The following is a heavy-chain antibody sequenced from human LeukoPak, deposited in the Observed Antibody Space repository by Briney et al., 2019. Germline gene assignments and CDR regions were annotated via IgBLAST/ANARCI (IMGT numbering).Heavy chain of an antibody. CDR1: GYSISSGYY. D-gene: IGHD4-17*01. CDR3: ARWDDYGDGPDY. J-gene: IGHJ4*02. CDR2: IYHSGST. V-gene: IGHV4-38-2*01. Sequence: PSETLSFTCAVSGYSISSGYYWGWIRPPPGKGLEWIGSIYHSGSTYYNPSLKSRVTISVDTSKNQFSLKLSSVTAADTAVYYCARWDDYGDGPDYWGQGTLVTVSS.